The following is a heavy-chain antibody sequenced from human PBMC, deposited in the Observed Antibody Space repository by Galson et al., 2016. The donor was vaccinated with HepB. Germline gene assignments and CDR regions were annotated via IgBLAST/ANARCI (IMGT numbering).Heavy chain of an antibody. CDR3: ATVRIAASIDY. CDR1: GDSISSGSFY. Sequence: SLTCTVSGDSISSGSFYWGWIRQPPGKGLEWIGTIYHNGRTYYTPSLKSRVSISLDTSKNQFSLNLSAVTAADTAVYYCATVRIAASIDYWGQGTLVTVAS. J-gene: IGHJ4*02. CDR2: IYHNGRT. D-gene: IGHD6-13*01. V-gene: IGHV4-39*07.